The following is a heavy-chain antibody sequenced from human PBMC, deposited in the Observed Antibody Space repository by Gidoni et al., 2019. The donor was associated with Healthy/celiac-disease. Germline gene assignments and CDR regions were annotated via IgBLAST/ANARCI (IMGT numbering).Heavy chain of an antibody. J-gene: IGHJ6*03. D-gene: IGHD2-8*01. V-gene: IGHV3-7*01. CDR2: IKQDGSEK. Sequence: LVQPGGSLRLSCAASGFTFSSYWMSWVRQAPGKGLEWVANIKQDGSEKYYVDSVKGRFTISRDNAKNSLYLQMNSLRAEDTAVYYCAREQWYYDYYMDVWGKGTTVTVSS. CDR1: GFTFSSYW. CDR3: AREQWYYDYYMDV.